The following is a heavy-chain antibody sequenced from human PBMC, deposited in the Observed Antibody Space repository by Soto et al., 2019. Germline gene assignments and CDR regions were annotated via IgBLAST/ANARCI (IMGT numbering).Heavy chain of an antibody. CDR1: GYSFTSYW. V-gene: IGHV5-51*01. Sequence: PGESLKISCKGSGYSFTSYWIGWVRQIPWKGLEWMGIIYPGDSDTRYSPSFQGQVTISADKSISTAYLQWSSLKASDTAMYYCARLPVRSSTSHGMDVWGQGTTVTVSS. D-gene: IGHD2-2*01. CDR2: IYPGDSDT. J-gene: IGHJ6*02. CDR3: ARLPVRSSTSHGMDV.